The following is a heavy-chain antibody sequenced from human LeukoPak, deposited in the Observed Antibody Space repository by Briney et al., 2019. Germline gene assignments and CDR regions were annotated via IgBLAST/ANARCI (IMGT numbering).Heavy chain of an antibody. Sequence: ASVKVSCKASGYTFTSYGISWVRQAPGQGLEWMGWISAYNGNTNYAQKLQGRVTMTTDTSTSTAYMELRSLRSDDTAVYYCARGLTIFGVYYYMDVWGKGTTVTVSS. CDR2: ISAYNGNT. CDR3: ARGLTIFGVYYYMDV. V-gene: IGHV1-18*01. J-gene: IGHJ6*03. D-gene: IGHD3-3*01. CDR1: GYTFTSYG.